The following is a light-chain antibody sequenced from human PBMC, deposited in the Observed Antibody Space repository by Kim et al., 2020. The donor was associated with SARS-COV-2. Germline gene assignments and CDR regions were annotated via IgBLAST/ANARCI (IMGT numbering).Light chain of an antibody. CDR2: DAF. V-gene: IGKV3-11*01. CDR3: QQRFTWPLT. CDR1: QSINGW. Sequence: SLSPGERATLTCRASQSINGWLVWYQQKPGQAPRLLIYDAFYRAAGVPARFSGSGSGTVFTLSISSLEPEDFAVYYCQQRFTWPLTFGGGTKLEI. J-gene: IGKJ4*01.